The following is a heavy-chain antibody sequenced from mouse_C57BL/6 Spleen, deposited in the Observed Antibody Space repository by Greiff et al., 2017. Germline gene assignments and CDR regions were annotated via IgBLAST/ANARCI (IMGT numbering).Heavy chain of an antibody. CDR1: GYTFTSYW. Sequence: QVQLQQPGAELVKPGASVKLSCKASGYTFTSYWMHWVKQRPGRGLEWIGRIDPNSGGTKYNEKFKSKATLTVDTPSSTAYMQLSSLTSEDSAVYYCARHYYGSSYHFDVWGTGTTVTVSS. J-gene: IGHJ1*03. D-gene: IGHD1-1*01. CDR2: IDPNSGGT. V-gene: IGHV1-72*01. CDR3: ARHYYGSSYHFDV.